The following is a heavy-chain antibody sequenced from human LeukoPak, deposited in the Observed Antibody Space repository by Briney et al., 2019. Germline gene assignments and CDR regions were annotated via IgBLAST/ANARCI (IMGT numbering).Heavy chain of an antibody. Sequence: GGSLRLSCAASGFTFSSYSMNWVRQAPGKGLEWVSSISSSSSYIYYADSVKGRFTISRDNAKNSLYLQMNSLRAEDTAVYYCARDNPPRGYYGGNPPPRTYYYYYGMDVWGQGTTVTVSS. V-gene: IGHV3-21*01. D-gene: IGHD4-23*01. CDR2: ISSSSSYI. CDR1: GFTFSSYS. J-gene: IGHJ6*02. CDR3: ARDNPPRGYYGGNPPPRTYYYYYGMDV.